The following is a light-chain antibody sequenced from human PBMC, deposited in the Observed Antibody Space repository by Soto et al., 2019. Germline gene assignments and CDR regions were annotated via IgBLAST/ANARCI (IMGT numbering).Light chain of an antibody. CDR1: QSVSSS. CDR3: QQRSNWPLT. Sequence: EIVLTQSPATLSLSPGERATLSCRASQSVSSSLVWYQQKPGQAPRLLIFDASNRATGIPARFSGGGSGTEFTLTVSSLEPEDFAVYYCQQRSNWPLTFGGGTKVDIK. V-gene: IGKV3-11*01. J-gene: IGKJ4*01. CDR2: DAS.